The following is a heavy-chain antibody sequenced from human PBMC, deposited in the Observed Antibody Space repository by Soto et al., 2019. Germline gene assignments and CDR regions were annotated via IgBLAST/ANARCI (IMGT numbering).Heavy chain of an antibody. J-gene: IGHJ4*02. CDR3: ACVFRYFDWLQKHFDY. CDR1: GGSISSSSYY. Sequence: QLQLQESGPGLVKPSETLSLTCTVSGGSISSSSYYWGWIRQPPGKGLEWIGSIYYSGSTYYNPSLKSRVTTTVAPPTTPFSLKLSSVTAAYTAVYYCACVFRYFDWLQKHFDYWGQGTLVPVSS. CDR2: IYYSGST. D-gene: IGHD3-9*01. V-gene: IGHV4-39*01.